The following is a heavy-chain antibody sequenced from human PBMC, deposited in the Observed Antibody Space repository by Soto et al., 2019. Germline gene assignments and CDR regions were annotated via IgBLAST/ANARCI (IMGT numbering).Heavy chain of an antibody. CDR2: IIPILGIA. CDR3: SFSSSDNYYYYYYMDV. V-gene: IGHV1-69*02. Sequence: QVQLVQSGAEVKKPGSSVKVSCKASGGTFSSYTISWVRQAPGQGLEWMRRIIPILGIANYAQKFQGRVTITADKSTSTAYMELSSLRSEDTAVYYCSFSSSDNYYYYYYMDVWGKGTTVTVSS. J-gene: IGHJ6*03. CDR1: GGTFSSYT. D-gene: IGHD6-6*01.